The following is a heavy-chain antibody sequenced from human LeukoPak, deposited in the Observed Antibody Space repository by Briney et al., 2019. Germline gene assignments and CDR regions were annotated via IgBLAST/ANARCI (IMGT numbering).Heavy chain of an antibody. J-gene: IGHJ4*02. V-gene: IGHV3-23*01. CDR1: GFTFSSYA. CDR3: ARERNLEIAVAGTIFNY. Sequence: GGSLRLSCAASGFTFSSYAMSWVRQAPGKGLEWVSAISGSGGSTYYADSVKGRFTISRDNSKNTLYLQMNSLRAEDTAVYYCARERNLEIAVAGTIFNYWGQGTLVTVSS. CDR2: ISGSGGST. D-gene: IGHD6-19*01.